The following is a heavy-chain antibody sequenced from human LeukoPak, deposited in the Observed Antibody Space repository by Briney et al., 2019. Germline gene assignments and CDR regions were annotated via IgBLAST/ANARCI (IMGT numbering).Heavy chain of an antibody. V-gene: IGHV1-69*13. CDR3: ATSRDGYNPFAFDY. D-gene: IGHD5-24*01. CDR1: GGTFSSYA. Sequence: SVKVSCKASGGTFSSYAISWVRQAPGQGLEWMGGIIPIFGTANYAQRFQGRVTITADESTSTAYMELSSLRSEDTAVYYCATSRDGYNPFAFDYWGQGTLVTVSS. CDR2: IIPIFGTA. J-gene: IGHJ4*02.